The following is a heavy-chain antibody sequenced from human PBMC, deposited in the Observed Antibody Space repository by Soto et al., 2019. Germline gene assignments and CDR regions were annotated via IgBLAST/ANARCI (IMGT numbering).Heavy chain of an antibody. Sequence: KESGPTLVKPTQTLTLTCTFSGFSLSTSGVGVGWIRQPPGKALEWLAVIYWDDSYHYSPSLRSRLTITKDTSKNQVVLTMTDMDPVDTATYYCAHKGYGDSPLDYWGQGTLVTVSS. CDR2: IYWDDSY. V-gene: IGHV2-5*02. D-gene: IGHD4-17*01. CDR1: GFSLSTSGVG. J-gene: IGHJ4*02. CDR3: AHKGYGDSPLDY.